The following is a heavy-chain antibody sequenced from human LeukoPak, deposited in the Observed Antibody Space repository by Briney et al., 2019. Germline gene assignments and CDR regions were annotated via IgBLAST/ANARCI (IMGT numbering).Heavy chain of an antibody. Sequence: SVKVSCKASGGSFSNYAINWVRQAPGGGLVWLGSFIPAFGTAKYARDFQGRVTISADESTGTAGLELSSLRSADTALYYCARGNARLSRETYFDHWGQGTLVTVSS. CDR3: ARGNARLSRETYFDH. V-gene: IGHV1-69*13. J-gene: IGHJ1*01. CDR1: GGSFSNYA. CDR2: FIPAFGTA. D-gene: IGHD1-1*01.